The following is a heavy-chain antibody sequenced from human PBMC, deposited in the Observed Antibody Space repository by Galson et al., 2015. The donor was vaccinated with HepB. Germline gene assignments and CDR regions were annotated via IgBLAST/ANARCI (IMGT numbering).Heavy chain of an antibody. CDR1: GFTFSSYG. CDR3: ARGIAVAPGRAFDI. J-gene: IGHJ3*02. CDR2: IKQDGGEK. D-gene: IGHD6-19*01. Sequence: SLRLSCAASGFTFSSYGMHWVRQDPGKGLEWVANIKQDGGEKNYVDSVKGRFTISRDNAKNLLFLQMNSLRAEDTAVYFCARGIAVAPGRAFDIWGQGTMITVSS. V-gene: IGHV3-7*04.